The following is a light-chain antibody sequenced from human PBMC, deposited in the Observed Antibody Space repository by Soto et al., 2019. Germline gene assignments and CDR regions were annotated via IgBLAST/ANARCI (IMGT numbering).Light chain of an antibody. CDR2: AAS. V-gene: IGKV3D-20*02. Sequence: EIVLTQSPGTLSLSPGERATLSCRASQSVSSSYLAWYQQKPGQAPRLLIYAASNRATGIPDRFSGSGSGTDFTLTVSSLEPEDFAVYYCQQRSDWPLTFGGGTKVDIK. CDR1: QSVSSSY. CDR3: QQRSDWPLT. J-gene: IGKJ4*01.